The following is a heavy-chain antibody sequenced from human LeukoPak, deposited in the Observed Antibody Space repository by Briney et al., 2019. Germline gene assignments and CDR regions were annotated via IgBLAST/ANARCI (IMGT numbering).Heavy chain of an antibody. J-gene: IGHJ4*02. D-gene: IGHD2-21*01. CDR2: INHSGST. Sequence: PSETLSLTCAVYGGSFSGYYWSWIRQPPGKGLEWIGEINHSGSTNYNPSLKSRVTISVDTSKNQFSLKLSSVTAADTAVYYCARHIRGPTDYWGQGTLVTVSS. V-gene: IGHV4-34*01. CDR3: ARHIRGPTDY. CDR1: GGSFSGYY.